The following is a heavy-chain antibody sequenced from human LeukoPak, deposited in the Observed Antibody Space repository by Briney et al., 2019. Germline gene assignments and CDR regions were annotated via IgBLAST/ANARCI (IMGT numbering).Heavy chain of an antibody. Sequence: GRSLRLSCAASGFTFSSYAMHWVRQAPGKGLEWVAVISYDGSNKYYADSVKGRFTISRDNSKNTLYLQMNSLRAEDTAVYYCAGDSQYYYDSSGYYGKVDYWGQGTLVTVSS. CDR3: AGDSQYYYDSSGYYGKVDY. CDR2: ISYDGSNK. V-gene: IGHV3-30-3*01. J-gene: IGHJ4*02. CDR1: GFTFSSYA. D-gene: IGHD3-22*01.